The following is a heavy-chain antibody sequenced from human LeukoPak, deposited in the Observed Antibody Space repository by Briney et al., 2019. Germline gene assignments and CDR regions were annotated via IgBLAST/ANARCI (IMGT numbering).Heavy chain of an antibody. CDR2: IYTSGST. CDR3: VRQFDY. J-gene: IGHJ4*02. CDR1: GASINSDDYY. Sequence: PSETPSLTCSVSGASINSDDYYWSWVRQPAGKGLEWIGRIYTSGSTDYNPSLKSRVTISVDTSKNQFSLRLSSVTAADTAVYYCVRQFDYWGQGTLVSVSS. V-gene: IGHV4-61*02.